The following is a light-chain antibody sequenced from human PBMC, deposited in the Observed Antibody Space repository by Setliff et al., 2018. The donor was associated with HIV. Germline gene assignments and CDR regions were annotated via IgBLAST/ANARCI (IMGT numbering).Light chain of an antibody. J-gene: IGLJ2*01. Sequence: ALTQPPSVSGSPGQSVTISCTGTSSDVGSYNRVSWYQQPPGTAPKLLIYEVSNRPSGVPDRFSGSRSGNTASLTISGLQAEDEADYYCSSYTSSSTFFVVFGGGTKVTVL. V-gene: IGLV2-18*02. CDR1: SSDVGSYNR. CDR3: SSYTSSSTFFVV. CDR2: EVS.